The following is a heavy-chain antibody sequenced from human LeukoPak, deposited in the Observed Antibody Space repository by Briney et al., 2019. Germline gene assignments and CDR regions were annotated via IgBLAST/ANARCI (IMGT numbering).Heavy chain of an antibody. Sequence: SETLSLTCAVYGGSFSGYYWSWIRQPPGKGLEWIGEINHSGSTNYNPSLKSRVTISVDTSKNQFSLKLSSVTAADTAVYYCARGLVAVAGDAFDIWGQGTMVTVSS. CDR1: GGSFSGYY. D-gene: IGHD6-19*01. V-gene: IGHV4-34*01. CDR3: ARGLVAVAGDAFDI. CDR2: INHSGST. J-gene: IGHJ3*02.